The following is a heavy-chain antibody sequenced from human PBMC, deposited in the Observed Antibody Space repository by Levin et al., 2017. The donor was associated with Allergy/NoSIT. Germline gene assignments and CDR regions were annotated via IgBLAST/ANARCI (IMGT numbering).Heavy chain of an antibody. J-gene: IGHJ4*02. Sequence: LSLTCAASGFTFSSSWMSWVRQAPGKGLEWVANIKQDGSEKYYVDSVKGRFTISRDNAKNSLYLQMNSLRAEDTAVYYCARRIQLCPYCGGDYFDYWGQGTLVTVSS. CDR3: ARRIQLCPYCGGDYFDY. CDR1: GFTFSSSW. CDR2: IKQDGSEK. V-gene: IGHV3-7*04. D-gene: IGHD5-18*01.